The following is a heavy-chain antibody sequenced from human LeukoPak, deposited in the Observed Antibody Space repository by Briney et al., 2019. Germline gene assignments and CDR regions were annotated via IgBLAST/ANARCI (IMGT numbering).Heavy chain of an antibody. Sequence: ASVKVSCKASGYTFTGYYMHWVRQAPGQGLEWMGWINPNSGGTNYAQKFQGRVTMTRDTSISTAYMELSRLRSDDTAVYYCASYVSSGWCSTDFDYWGQGTLVTVSS. CDR1: GYTFTGYY. D-gene: IGHD6-19*01. J-gene: IGHJ4*02. V-gene: IGHV1-2*02. CDR3: ASYVSSGWCSTDFDY. CDR2: INPNSGGT.